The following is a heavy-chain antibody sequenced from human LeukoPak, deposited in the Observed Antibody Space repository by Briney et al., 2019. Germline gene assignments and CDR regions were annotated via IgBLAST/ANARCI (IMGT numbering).Heavy chain of an antibody. CDR1: GLTFSSYA. J-gene: IGHJ6*02. D-gene: IGHD6-19*01. CDR2: ISGSGGST. V-gene: IGHV3-23*01. CDR3: AKGDSSGWYTPYYYYGMDV. Sequence: GGSLRLSCAASGLTFSSYAMSWVRQAPGKGLEWVSAISGSGGSTYYADSVKGRFTISRDNSKNTLYLQMNSLRAEDTAVYYCAKGDSSGWYTPYYYYGMDVWGQGTTVTVSS.